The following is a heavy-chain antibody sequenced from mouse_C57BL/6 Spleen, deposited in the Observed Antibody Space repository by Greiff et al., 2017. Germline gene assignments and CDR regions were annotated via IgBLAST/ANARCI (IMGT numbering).Heavy chain of an antibody. Sequence: EVQLQESGGGLVKPGGSLKLSCAASGFTFSDYGMHWVRQAPEKGLEWVAYISSGSSTIYYADTVKGRFTISRDNAKNTLFLQMTSLRSEDTAMYYCARDYGSSLAYWGQGTLVTVSA. CDR2: ISSGSSTI. CDR1: GFTFSDYG. CDR3: ARDYGSSLAY. V-gene: IGHV5-17*01. J-gene: IGHJ3*01. D-gene: IGHD1-1*01.